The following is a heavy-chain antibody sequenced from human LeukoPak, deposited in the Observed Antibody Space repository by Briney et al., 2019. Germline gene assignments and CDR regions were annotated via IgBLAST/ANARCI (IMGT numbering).Heavy chain of an antibody. CDR1: GLNVTYNY. Sequence: GGSLRLSCAASGLNVTYNYMRWVRQAPGKGLEWLSIIYSGGMTYYADSVKGRFIISRDNSKNTLYLQMNRLRAEDTAVYYCYARPVLPAAFLPSGNYMDVWGKGTTVTVSS. V-gene: IGHV3-53*01. CDR2: IYSGGMT. D-gene: IGHD2-2*01. J-gene: IGHJ6*03. CDR3: YARPVLPAAFLPSGNYMDV.